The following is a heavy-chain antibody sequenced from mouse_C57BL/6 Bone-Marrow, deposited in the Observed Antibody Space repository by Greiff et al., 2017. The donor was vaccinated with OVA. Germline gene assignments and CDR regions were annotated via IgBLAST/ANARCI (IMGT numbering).Heavy chain of an antibody. V-gene: IGHV1-69*01. CDR3: ARKSTTVVATDWYFDV. D-gene: IGHD1-1*01. Sequence: QVQLQQPGAELVMPGASVKLSCKASGYTFTSYWMHWVKQRPGQGLEWIGEIDPSDSYTNYNQKFKGKSTLTVDKSSSTAYMQLSSLTSEDSAVYYCARKSTTVVATDWYFDVWGTGTTVTVSS. CDR2: IDPSDSYT. CDR1: GYTFTSYW. J-gene: IGHJ1*03.